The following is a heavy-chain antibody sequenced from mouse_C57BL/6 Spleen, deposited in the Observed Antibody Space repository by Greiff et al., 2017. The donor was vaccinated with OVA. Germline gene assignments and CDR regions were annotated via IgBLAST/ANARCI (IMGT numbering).Heavy chain of an antibody. Sequence: EVQVVESGPGLVKPSQSLSLTCSVTGYSITSGYYWNWIRQFPGNKLEWMGYISYDGSNNYNPSLKNRISITRDTSKNQFFLKLNSVTTEDTATYYCARDDYDADWYFDVWGTGTTVTVSS. CDR3: ARDDYDADWYFDV. D-gene: IGHD2-4*01. CDR1: GYSITSGYY. CDR2: ISYDGSN. J-gene: IGHJ1*03. V-gene: IGHV3-6*01.